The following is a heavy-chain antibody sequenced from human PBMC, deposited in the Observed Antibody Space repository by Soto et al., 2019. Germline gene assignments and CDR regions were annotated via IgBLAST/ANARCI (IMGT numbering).Heavy chain of an antibody. CDR1: GFTVSSNY. CDR3: ARGTCYYVWGSYRPYYFDK. CDR2: IYSGGST. D-gene: IGHD3-16*02. V-gene: IGHV3-66*01. Sequence: GGSLRLSCAASGFTVSSNYMSWVRQAPGKGLEWVSVIYSGGSTYYADSVKGRFTISRDNSKNTLYLQMNSLRAEDTAVYYCARGTCYYVWGSYRPYYFDKLCQETSVTISS. J-gene: IGHJ4*02.